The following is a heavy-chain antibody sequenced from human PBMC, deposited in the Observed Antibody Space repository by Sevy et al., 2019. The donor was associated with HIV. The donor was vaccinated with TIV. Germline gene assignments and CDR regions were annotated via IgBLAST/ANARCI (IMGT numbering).Heavy chain of an antibody. D-gene: IGHD1-7*01. J-gene: IGHJ4*02. Sequence: GGSLRLSCAASGFTFSSYGMHWVRQAPGKGLEWVAVIWYDGSNKYYADSVKGRFTISRDNSKNTLYLQMNSLRAEDTAVYYCARVGITETTGIDYWGQGTLVTVSS. V-gene: IGHV3-33*01. CDR3: ARVGITETTGIDY. CDR2: IWYDGSNK. CDR1: GFTFSSYG.